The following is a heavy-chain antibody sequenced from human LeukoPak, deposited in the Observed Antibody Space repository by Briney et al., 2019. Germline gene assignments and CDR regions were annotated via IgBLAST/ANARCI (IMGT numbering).Heavy chain of an antibody. Sequence: GGSLRLSCAASGFTVSSNYMSWVRQAQGKGLEWVSVIYSGGSTYYADSVKGRFTISRDNSKNTLYLQMNSLRAEDTAVYYCARDSWDSSGYSQIWGQGTMVTVSS. CDR3: ARDSWDSSGYSQI. V-gene: IGHV3-66*02. J-gene: IGHJ3*02. D-gene: IGHD3-22*01. CDR2: IYSGGST. CDR1: GFTVSSNY.